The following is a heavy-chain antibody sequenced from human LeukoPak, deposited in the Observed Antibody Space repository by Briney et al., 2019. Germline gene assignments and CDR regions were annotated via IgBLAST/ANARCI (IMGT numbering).Heavy chain of an antibody. Sequence: SETLSLTCTVSGGSISSYYWSWIRQPPGKGLEWIGYIYYSGSTNYNPSLKSRVTISVDTSKNQFSLKLSSVTAADTAVYYCARGRDGYRNHLNWFDPWGQGTLVTVSS. D-gene: IGHD5-24*01. V-gene: IGHV4-59*12. CDR1: GGSISSYY. CDR3: ARGRDGYRNHLNWFDP. CDR2: IYYSGST. J-gene: IGHJ5*02.